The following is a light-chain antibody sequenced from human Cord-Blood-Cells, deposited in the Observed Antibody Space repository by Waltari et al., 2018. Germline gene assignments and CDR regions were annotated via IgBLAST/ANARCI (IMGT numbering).Light chain of an antibody. J-gene: IGLJ3*02. V-gene: IGLV2-11*01. CDR3: CSYAGSYTWV. Sequence: QSALTQPRSVSGSPGQSVTISCTGTSSDVGGYNCVSWYQKQPGKAPKLMIYDVSKRPSGVPDRFSGSKSGNTASLTISGLQAEDEADYYCCSYAGSYTWVFGGGTKLTVL. CDR2: DVS. CDR1: SSDVGGYNC.